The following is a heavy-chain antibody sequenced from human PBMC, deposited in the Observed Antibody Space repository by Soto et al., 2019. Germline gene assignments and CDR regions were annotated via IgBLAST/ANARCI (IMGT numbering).Heavy chain of an antibody. J-gene: IGHJ6*02. Sequence: QITLKESGPTLVKPTQTLTLTCTFSGFSLNTGGLGVGWIRQPPGKALEWLALIYWDGDKRYSPSLKSRLSSTKATSSHQVVLTMTNVDPVDTATYYCAHSRCGGDCLRSYSSHYYYGMDVWGQGTTVTVSS. CDR3: AHSRCGGDCLRSYSSHYYYGMDV. CDR1: GFSLNTGGLG. V-gene: IGHV2-5*02. CDR2: IYWDGDK. D-gene: IGHD2-21*02.